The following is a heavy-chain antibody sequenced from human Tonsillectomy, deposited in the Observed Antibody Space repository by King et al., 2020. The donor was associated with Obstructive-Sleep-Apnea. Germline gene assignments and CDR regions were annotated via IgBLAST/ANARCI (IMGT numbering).Heavy chain of an antibody. V-gene: IGHV3-33*01. CDR2: IWYDGNNK. J-gene: IGHJ4*02. Sequence: VQLVESGGGVVQPGRSLRLSCAASGFTFSSYGMHWVRQVPGKGLEWVAVIWYDGNNKYYADSVKGRFTISRDNSKNTLYLQMNSLRAEDTAVYYCARESNYCSGGSCSFEYWGQGTLVTVSS. CDR3: ARESNYCSGGSCSFEY. D-gene: IGHD2-15*01. CDR1: GFTFSSYG.